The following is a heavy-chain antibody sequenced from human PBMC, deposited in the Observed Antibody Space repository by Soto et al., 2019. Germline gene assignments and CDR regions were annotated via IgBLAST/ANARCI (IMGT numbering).Heavy chain of an antibody. CDR3: AKTQNFNGYYAGLDS. J-gene: IGHJ4*02. D-gene: IGHD3-3*01. CDR1: GFSYAGYA. CDR2: VSGGGAST. V-gene: IGHV3-23*01. Sequence: ETLRLSCIVSGFSYAGYALAWVRQAPGKGLEWVAAVSGGGASTYYAYSVKGRFSISRDKSGNMVYLQMNSLTAGDTAVYYCAKTQNFNGYYAGLDSWGQGTRVTVSS.